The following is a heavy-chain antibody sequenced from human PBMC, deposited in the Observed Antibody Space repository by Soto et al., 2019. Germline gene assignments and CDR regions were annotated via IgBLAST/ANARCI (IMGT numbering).Heavy chain of an antibody. CDR1: GYTFTSYG. J-gene: IGHJ4*02. CDR2: ISAYNGNT. D-gene: IGHD6-13*01. CDR3: ARYDPAAAAGLFDY. V-gene: IGHV1-18*01. Sequence: ASVKVSCKASGYTFTSYGISCVRQAPGQGLEWMGWISAYNGNTNYAQKLQGRVTMTTDTSTSTAYMELRSLRSDDTAVYYCARYDPAAAAGLFDYWGQGTLVTVSS.